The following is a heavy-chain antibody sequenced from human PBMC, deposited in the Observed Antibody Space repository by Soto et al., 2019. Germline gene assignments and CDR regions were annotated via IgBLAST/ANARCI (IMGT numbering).Heavy chain of an antibody. J-gene: IGHJ4*02. D-gene: IGHD1-26*01. Sequence: GGSLRLSCAASGFTFSSYAMSWVRQAPGKGLEWVSAISGSGGSTYYADSVKGRFTISRDNSKNTLYLQMNSLRAEDTAVYYCAKDGGGSYFAARFYWGQGTLVTVSS. CDR1: GFTFSSYA. CDR3: AKDGGGSYFAARFY. V-gene: IGHV3-23*01. CDR2: ISGSGGST.